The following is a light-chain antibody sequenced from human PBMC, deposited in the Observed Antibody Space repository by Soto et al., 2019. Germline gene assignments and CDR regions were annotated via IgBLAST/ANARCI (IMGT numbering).Light chain of an antibody. CDR1: SSNIGGNT. V-gene: IGLV1-44*01. CDR2: SYD. J-gene: IGLJ1*01. Sequence: QSVLTQPPSASGTPGQRVTISCSTSSSNIGGNTVNWYQQVPGTAPKLLIYSYDQRPSGVPDRFSGSKSDTSASLAISGLQSEDEADYYCAAWDASLNGYVFGTGTKVTVL. CDR3: AAWDASLNGYV.